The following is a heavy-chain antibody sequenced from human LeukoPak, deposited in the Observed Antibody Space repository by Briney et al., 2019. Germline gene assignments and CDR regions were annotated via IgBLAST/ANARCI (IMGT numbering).Heavy chain of an antibody. V-gene: IGHV3-48*04. CDR3: AREERGATFDY. CDR2: IIGSSSII. D-gene: IGHD1-26*01. Sequence: GGSLRLSCAASGFTFGSYTMNWVRQAPGKGLEWLAYIIGSSSIIYYADSVKGRFTVSRDNAKNSLYLQMNSLRAEDTAVYYCAREERGATFDYWGQGTLVTVSS. J-gene: IGHJ4*02. CDR1: GFTFGSYT.